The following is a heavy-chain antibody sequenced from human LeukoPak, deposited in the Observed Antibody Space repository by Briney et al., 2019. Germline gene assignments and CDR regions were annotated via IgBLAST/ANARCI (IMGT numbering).Heavy chain of an antibody. D-gene: IGHD2-2*01. Sequence: GGSLRLSCAASGFSFNDYAMHWVRQAPGKGLEWVAFIRYDGNNKYYADSVKGRFTISRDNSKNTLFLQMNSLRAEDTAVYYCAKPRWDSVVVPTALDYWGQGTLVTVSS. CDR1: GFSFNDYA. J-gene: IGHJ4*02. CDR3: AKPRWDSVVVPTALDY. CDR2: IRYDGNNK. V-gene: IGHV3-30*02.